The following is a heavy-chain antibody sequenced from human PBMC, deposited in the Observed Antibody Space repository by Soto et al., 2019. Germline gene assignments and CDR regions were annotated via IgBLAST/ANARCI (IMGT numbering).Heavy chain of an antibody. Sequence: SVKVSCKASGGTFSSYAISWVRQAPGQGLEWMGGIIPIFGTANYAQKFQGRVTITADKSTSTAYMELSSLRSEDTAVYYCARPGYSSSWFSSWFDPWGQGTLVTVSS. CDR3: ARPGYSSSWFSSWFDP. CDR2: IIPIFGTA. D-gene: IGHD6-13*01. J-gene: IGHJ5*02. V-gene: IGHV1-69*06. CDR1: GGTFSSYA.